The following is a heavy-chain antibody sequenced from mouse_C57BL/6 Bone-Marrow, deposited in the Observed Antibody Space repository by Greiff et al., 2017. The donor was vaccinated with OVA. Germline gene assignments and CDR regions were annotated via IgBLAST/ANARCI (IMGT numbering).Heavy chain of an antibody. J-gene: IGHJ2*01. CDR2: ISNGGGST. CDR3: ARHYLGGFDY. D-gene: IGHD3-1*01. V-gene: IGHV5-12*01. Sequence: EVKVVESGGGLVQPGGSLKLSCAASGFTFSDYYMYWVRQTPEKRLEWVAYISNGGGSTYYPDTVKGRFTISRDYAKNTLYLQMSRLKSEDTAMYYCARHYLGGFDYWGQGTTLTVSS. CDR1: GFTFSDYY.